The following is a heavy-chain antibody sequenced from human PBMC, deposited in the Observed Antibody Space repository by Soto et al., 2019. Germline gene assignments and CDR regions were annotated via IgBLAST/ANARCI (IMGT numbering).Heavy chain of an antibody. J-gene: IGHJ5*02. CDR2: IYYSGST. CDR1: GGSISSGDYY. CDR3: AREGHCSGGSCSRGWFDP. Sequence: QVQLQESGPGLVKPSQTLSLTCTVSGGSISSGDYYWSWIRQPPGKGLEWIGYIYYSGSTYYNPSLTSRVTISVDTSKNQFSLQLSSVTAADTAVYYCAREGHCSGGSCSRGWFDPWGQGTLVTVSS. D-gene: IGHD2-15*01. V-gene: IGHV4-30-4*01.